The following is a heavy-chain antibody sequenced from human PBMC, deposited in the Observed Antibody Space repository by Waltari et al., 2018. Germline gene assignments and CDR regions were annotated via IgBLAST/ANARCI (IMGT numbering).Heavy chain of an antibody. CDR3: TTDRFD. CDR2: IKSRSVGGTT. Sequence: EVQLVESGGGLVMPGGSLGLSCAASGFTFRNTWMSWVRQDPGKGLEWVGRIKSRSVGGTTDYTSPVKGRFTISRDDSQNTLHLQMNSLKTEDTAVYYCTTDRFDWGQGILVTVSS. CDR1: GFTFRNTW. D-gene: IGHD3-16*01. V-gene: IGHV3-15*01. J-gene: IGHJ4*02.